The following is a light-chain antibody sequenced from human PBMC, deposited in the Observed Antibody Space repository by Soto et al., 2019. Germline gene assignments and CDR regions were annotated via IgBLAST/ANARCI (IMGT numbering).Light chain of an antibody. CDR1: QSLVSSDGNTY. J-gene: IGKJ1*01. CDR3: MQAIHWPWT. Sequence: DVVMTQSPLSLPVTLGQPASISCRSSQSLVSSDGNTYLSWFQQRPGQSPRRLIYKVSNRDSGVPDRFSGSGSGTDFTLKISRVEAEDVGVYYCMQAIHWPWTFGQGTKVEIK. CDR2: KVS. V-gene: IGKV2-30*01.